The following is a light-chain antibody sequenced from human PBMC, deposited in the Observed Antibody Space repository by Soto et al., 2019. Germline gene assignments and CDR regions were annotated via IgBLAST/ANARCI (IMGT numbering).Light chain of an antibody. CDR2: AAS. Sequence: IQLTQSPSSLSASVGDTVTITCRASQGISTYLAWYQQKPGKAPKLLIYAASTLQIGVPSRFSGSGSGTDFTLTIGSLQPEDVATYYCQQVISYPLTFAGGTKVEVK. CDR1: QGISTY. V-gene: IGKV1-9*01. J-gene: IGKJ4*01. CDR3: QQVISYPLT.